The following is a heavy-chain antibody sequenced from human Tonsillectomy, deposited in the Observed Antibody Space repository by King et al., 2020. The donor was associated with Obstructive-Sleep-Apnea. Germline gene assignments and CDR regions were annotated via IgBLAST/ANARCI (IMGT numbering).Heavy chain of an antibody. CDR2: INSDESST. CDR3: ARDRGYIPDY. CDR1: GFTFSNSW. D-gene: IGHD2-2*02. V-gene: IGHV3-74*01. J-gene: IGHJ4*02. Sequence: VQLVESGGGLVQPGGSLRLSCAASGFTFSNSWMHWVRQAPGKGLVWVSHINSDESSTNYADSVKGRFTISRDNAKNTVYLQMNSLRAEDTAVYYCARDRGYIPDYWGQGTLVIVSS.